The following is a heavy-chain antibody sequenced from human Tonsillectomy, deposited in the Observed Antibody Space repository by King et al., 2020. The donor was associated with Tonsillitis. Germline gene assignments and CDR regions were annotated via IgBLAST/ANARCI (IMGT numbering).Heavy chain of an antibody. CDR1: GYSFTTYW. CDR2: IDPSDSYT. V-gene: IGHV5-10-1*03. J-gene: IGHJ6*02. D-gene: IGHD3-22*01. Sequence: EVQLVESGAEVKKPGESLRISCKGSGYSFTTYWISWVRQMPGKGLEWMGRIDPSDSYTNYSPSFQGHVTISADNSISTVYLQWSSLKASDTAMYYCARHYYDSSDLYYYDLDVWGQGTTVTVSS. CDR3: ARHYYDSSDLYYYDLDV.